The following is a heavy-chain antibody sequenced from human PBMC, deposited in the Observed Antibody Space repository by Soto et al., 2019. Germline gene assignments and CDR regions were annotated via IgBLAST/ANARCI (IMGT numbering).Heavy chain of an antibody. Sequence: PSETLSLTCAVSGGSISSSNWWSWVRQPPGKGLEWIGEIYHSGSTNYNPSLKSRVTISVDKSKNQFSLKLSSVTAADTAVYYCARDQASYDFWSGPGYYYGMDVWGQGTTVTVSS. V-gene: IGHV4-4*02. CDR2: IYHSGST. CDR3: ARDQASYDFWSGPGYYYGMDV. J-gene: IGHJ6*02. CDR1: GGSISSSNW. D-gene: IGHD3-3*01.